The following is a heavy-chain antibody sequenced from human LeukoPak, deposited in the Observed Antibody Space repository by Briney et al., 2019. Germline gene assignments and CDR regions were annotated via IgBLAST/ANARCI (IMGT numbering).Heavy chain of an antibody. V-gene: IGHV3-21*01. D-gene: IGHD1-26*01. CDR1: GSTFSSYS. CDR2: ISSSSSYI. CDR3: ARDKVGHLYYFDY. J-gene: IGHJ4*02. Sequence: PGGSLRLSCAASGSTFSSYSMNWVRQAPGKGLEWVSSISSSSSYIYYADSVKGRFTISRDNAKNSLYLQMNSLRAEDTAVYYCARDKVGHLYYFDYWGQGTLVTVSS.